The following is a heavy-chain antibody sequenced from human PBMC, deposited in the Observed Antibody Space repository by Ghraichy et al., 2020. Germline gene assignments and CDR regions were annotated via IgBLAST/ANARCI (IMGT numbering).Heavy chain of an antibody. CDR2: IIPIFGTA. Sequence: SVKVSCKASGGTFSSYAISWVRQAPGQGLEWMGGIIPIFGTANYAQKFQGRVTITADKSTSTAYMELSSLRSEDTAVYYCARDGGNHGATDDAFDIWGQGTMVTVSS. CDR3: ARDGGNHGATDDAFDI. J-gene: IGHJ3*02. D-gene: IGHD1-14*01. V-gene: IGHV1-69*06. CDR1: GGTFSSYA.